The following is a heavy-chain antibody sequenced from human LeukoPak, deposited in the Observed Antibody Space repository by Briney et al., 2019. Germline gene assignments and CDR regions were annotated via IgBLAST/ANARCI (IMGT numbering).Heavy chain of an antibody. CDR1: GFTFSSYW. V-gene: IGHV3-23*01. CDR3: ASQKANFYDSSGDV. D-gene: IGHD3-22*01. Sequence: PGGSLRLSCAASGFTFSSYWMSWVRQAPGKGLEWVSAISGSGGNTYYAGSVKGRFTIFRDNSKNMLYLQMNSLRAEDTALYYCASQKANFYDSSGDVWGQGTTVTVSS. J-gene: IGHJ6*02. CDR2: ISGSGGNT.